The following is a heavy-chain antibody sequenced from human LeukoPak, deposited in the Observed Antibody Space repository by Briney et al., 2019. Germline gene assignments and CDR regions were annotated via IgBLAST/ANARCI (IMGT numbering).Heavy chain of an antibody. CDR2: IYYSGST. Sequence: NPSETLSLTCTVSGGSISSYYWSWIRQPPRKGLEWIGYIYYSGSTNYNPSLKSRVTISVDTSKNQFSLKLSSVTAADTAVYYCARSPHDRSFDYWGQGTLVTVSS. V-gene: IGHV4-59*01. CDR1: GGSISSYY. D-gene: IGHD3-22*01. CDR3: ARSPHDRSFDY. J-gene: IGHJ4*02.